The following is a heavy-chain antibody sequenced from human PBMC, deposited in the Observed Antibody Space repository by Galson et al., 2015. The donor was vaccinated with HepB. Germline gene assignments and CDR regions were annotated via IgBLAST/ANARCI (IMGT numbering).Heavy chain of an antibody. CDR3: ARGGGYCSGGSCFFDY. CDR1: GFTFSDYY. Sequence: SLRLSCAASGFTFSDYYMSWIRQAPGKGLEWVSYISSSSSYTNYADSVKGRFTISRDNAKNSLYLQMNSLRAEDTAVYYCARGGGYCSGGSCFFDYWGQGTLVTVSS. D-gene: IGHD2-15*01. CDR2: ISSSSSYT. J-gene: IGHJ4*02. V-gene: IGHV3-11*05.